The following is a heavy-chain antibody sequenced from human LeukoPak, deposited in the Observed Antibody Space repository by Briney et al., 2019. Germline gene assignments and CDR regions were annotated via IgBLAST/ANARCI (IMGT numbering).Heavy chain of an antibody. CDR2: IYYSGST. J-gene: IGHJ4*02. V-gene: IGHV4-39*07. D-gene: IGHD3-22*01. CDR1: GGSISSSSYY. CDR3: ARPNTYYYDSSGYYFYY. Sequence: SETLSLTCTVSGGSISSSSYYWGWIRQPPGKGLEWIGSIYYSGSTYYNPSLKSRVTISVDTSKNQFSLKLSSVTAADTAVYYCARPNTYYYDSSGYYFYYWGQGTLVTVSS.